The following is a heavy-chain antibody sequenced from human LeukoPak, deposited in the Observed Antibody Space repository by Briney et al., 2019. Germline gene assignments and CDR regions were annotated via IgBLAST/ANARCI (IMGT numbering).Heavy chain of an antibody. J-gene: IGHJ4*02. CDR2: ISGSGGST. CDR3: ARDLNRSWSIAVASTVDYFDY. D-gene: IGHD6-19*01. V-gene: IGHV3-23*01. CDR1: GFTFSSYA. Sequence: GGSLRLSCAASGFTFSSYAMSWVRQAPGKGLEWVSAISGSGGSTYYADSVKGRFTISRDNSKNTLYLQMNSLSAEDTAVYYCARDLNRSWSIAVASTVDYFDYWGQGTLVTVSS.